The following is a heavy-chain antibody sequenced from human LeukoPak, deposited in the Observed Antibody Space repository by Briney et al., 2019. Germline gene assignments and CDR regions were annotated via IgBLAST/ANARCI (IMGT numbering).Heavy chain of an antibody. V-gene: IGHV4-34*01. CDR3: ARGSHSRSLGY. CDR1: GGSFSGYY. J-gene: IGHJ4*02. Sequence: PSETLSLTCAVYGGSFSGYYWSWIRQPPGKGLEWIGEINHSGSTNYNPSLKSRVTISVDTSKNQFSLKLSSVTAADTAVYYCARGSHSRSLGYWGQGTLVTVPS. D-gene: IGHD6-13*01. CDR2: INHSGST.